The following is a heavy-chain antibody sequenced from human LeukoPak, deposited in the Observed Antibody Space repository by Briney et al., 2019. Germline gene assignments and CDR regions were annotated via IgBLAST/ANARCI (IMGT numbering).Heavy chain of an antibody. Sequence: PADTLSLTCTVSGGSISSYYWSWIRQSPGKGLEWVSGVNWNGGSIDYADSVKGRFTISRDNAKNSLYLQMNSLRAEDTALYYCARVRDILTGYYVHYFDYWGQGSLVTVSS. CDR3: ARVRDILTGYYVHYFDY. CDR1: GGSISSYY. CDR2: VNWNGGSI. D-gene: IGHD3-9*01. V-gene: IGHV3-20*04. J-gene: IGHJ4*02.